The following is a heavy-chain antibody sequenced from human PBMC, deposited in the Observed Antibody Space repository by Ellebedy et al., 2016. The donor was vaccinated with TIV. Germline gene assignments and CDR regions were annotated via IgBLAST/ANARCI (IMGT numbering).Heavy chain of an antibody. D-gene: IGHD6-19*01. CDR3: AGFRGEAVAGNWFDP. CDR2: ISGSGVTT. CDR1: GFTFDTYA. V-gene: IGHV3-23*01. Sequence: PGGSLRLSCADSGFTFDTYAMSWVRQAPGKGLEWVSHISGSGVTTYYADSVRGRFSISRDNSKNTLNLQMNSLRADDTAVYYCAGFRGEAVAGNWFDPWGQGTLVTVSS. J-gene: IGHJ5*02.